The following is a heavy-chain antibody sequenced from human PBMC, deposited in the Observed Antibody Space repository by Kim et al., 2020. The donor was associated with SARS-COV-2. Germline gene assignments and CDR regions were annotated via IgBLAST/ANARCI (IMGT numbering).Heavy chain of an antibody. Sequence: QKFQGRVTITADESTSTVYMELSSLRSEDTAVYYCARDGSIAVAGYYFDYWGQGTLVTVSS. V-gene: IGHV1-69*01. CDR3: ARDGSIAVAGYYFDY. J-gene: IGHJ4*02. D-gene: IGHD6-19*01.